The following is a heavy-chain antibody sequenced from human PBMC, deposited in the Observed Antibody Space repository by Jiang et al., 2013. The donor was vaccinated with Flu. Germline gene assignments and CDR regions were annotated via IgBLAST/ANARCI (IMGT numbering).Heavy chain of an antibody. V-gene: IGHV5-10-1*01. D-gene: IGHD6-13*01. CDR3: ARQEQQLVRGLDY. CDR2: IDPSDSYT. J-gene: IGHJ4*02. Sequence: EWMGRIDPSDSYTNYSPSFQGHVTISADKSISTAYLQWSSLKASDTAMYYCARQEQQLVRGLDYWGQGTLVTVSS.